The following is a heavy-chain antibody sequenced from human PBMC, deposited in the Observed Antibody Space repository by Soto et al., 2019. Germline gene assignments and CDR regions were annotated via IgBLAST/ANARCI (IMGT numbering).Heavy chain of an antibody. CDR1: GESIRSDTDY. CDR3: ARRLEEFGNYWFDP. J-gene: IGHJ5*02. D-gene: IGHD3-10*01. V-gene: IGHV4-39*01. Sequence: SETLSLTCTVSGESIRSDTDYWAWIRQPPGKGPEWIGSIYYSGSTYYNPSLKSRITISVDTSKNQFSLKLNSVTAADTAVYYCARRLEEFGNYWFDPWGQGTLVTVSS. CDR2: IYYSGST.